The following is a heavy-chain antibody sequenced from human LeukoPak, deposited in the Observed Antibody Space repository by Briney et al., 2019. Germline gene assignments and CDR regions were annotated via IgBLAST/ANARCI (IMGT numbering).Heavy chain of an antibody. CDR1: GYTFTSYH. Sequence: ASVKVSCKTSGYTFTSYHMHWVRQAPGQGIEWVAIIKSTGDTTVYAQKFQGRVTVTRDTSTSTVYMDLSSLSSEDTAVYYCVREDAHTYYFDFWGPGTLVTVSS. CDR3: VREDAHTYYFDF. J-gene: IGHJ4*02. D-gene: IGHD2-2*01. CDR2: IKSTGDTT. V-gene: IGHV1-46*01.